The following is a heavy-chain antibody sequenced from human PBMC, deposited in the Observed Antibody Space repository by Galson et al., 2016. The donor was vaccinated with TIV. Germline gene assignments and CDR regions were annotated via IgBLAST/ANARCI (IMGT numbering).Heavy chain of an antibody. J-gene: IGHJ6*02. V-gene: IGHV4-59*01. D-gene: IGHD2/OR15-2a*01. Sequence: ETLSLTCSVSDDAISRYYWSRLRVPPGKGLEWIGNVYYTGSTDYNPSLRSRVTMSVDLSKDQFSLSLNSVTAADTAVYYCARVTPAFYGVQRYHYFGMDVWGQGTSVTVSS. CDR2: VYYTGST. CDR1: DDAISRYY. CDR3: ARVTPAFYGVQRYHYFGMDV.